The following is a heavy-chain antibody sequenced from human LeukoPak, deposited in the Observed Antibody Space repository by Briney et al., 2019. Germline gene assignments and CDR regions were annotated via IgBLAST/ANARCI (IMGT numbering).Heavy chain of an antibody. CDR3: ARHEGVYSSDWFIWYFDL. CDR2: ISYSGST. CDR1: GGSISSYY. D-gene: IGHD6-19*01. J-gene: IGHJ2*01. Sequence: SETLSLTCTVSGGSISSYYWSWIRQPPGKGLEWIGYISYSGSTNYNPSLKSRVTISVDTSKNQFSLMLTSVTAADTAVYYCARHEGVYSSDWFIWYFDLWGRGTLVTVSS. V-gene: IGHV4-59*08.